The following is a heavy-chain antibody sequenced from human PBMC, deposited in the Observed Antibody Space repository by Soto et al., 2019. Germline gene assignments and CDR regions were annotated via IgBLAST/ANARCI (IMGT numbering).Heavy chain of an antibody. CDR1: GFIFSDYG. D-gene: IGHD3-10*01. CDR2: IWYDGSNK. V-gene: IGHV3-33*01. Sequence: PRLSCAASGFIFSDYGMHWVRQAPGKGLEWVAVIWYDGSNKYYADSVKGRFTVSRDNSKNTLYLQMNGLRAEDTAVFYCARDPSHGSGSYLDSWGQGTLVTVSS. J-gene: IGHJ4*02. CDR3: ARDPSHGSGSYLDS.